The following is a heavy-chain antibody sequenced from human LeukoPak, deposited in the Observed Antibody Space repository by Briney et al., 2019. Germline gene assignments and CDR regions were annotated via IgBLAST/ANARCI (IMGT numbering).Heavy chain of an antibody. J-gene: IGHJ6*03. CDR2: INPNSGGT. CDR1: GYTFTGYY. D-gene: IGHD6-19*01. V-gene: IGHV1-2*02. Sequence: ASVKVSCKASGYTFTGYYMHWVRQAPGQGLEWMGWINPNSGGTNYAQKFQGRVTMTRDTSISTAYMELSRLRSDDTAVYYCARDSDIAVAGLKMLSADYYYYMDVWGKGTTVTVSS. CDR3: ARDSDIAVAGLKMLSADYYYYMDV.